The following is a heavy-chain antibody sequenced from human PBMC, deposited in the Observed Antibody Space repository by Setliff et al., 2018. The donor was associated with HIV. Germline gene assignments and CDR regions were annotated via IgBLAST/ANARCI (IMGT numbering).Heavy chain of an antibody. V-gene: IGHV1-2*02. CDR2: ISPDNANT. D-gene: IGHD1-1*01. CDR1: GYTFADYF. J-gene: IGHJ4*02. CDR3: ARQLSNSFDY. Sequence: ASVKVSCKSSGYTFADYFMHWVRQAPGQGLEWMGWISPDNANTRISQRFRGSVTMTRDRSINTAYMEFSGLTSDDTAVYYCARQLSNSFDYWGQGTLVTVSS.